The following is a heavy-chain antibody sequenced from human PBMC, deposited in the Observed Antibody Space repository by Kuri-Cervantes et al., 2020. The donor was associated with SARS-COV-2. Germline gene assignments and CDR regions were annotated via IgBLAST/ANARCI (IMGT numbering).Heavy chain of an antibody. CDR3: ARDWAVAPSYYIDV. CDR1: GGSISSSSYY. V-gene: IGHV4-39*07. Sequence: SETLSLTCTVSGGSISSSSYYWDWIRQPPGKGLEWIGGIYYSGSTYYNPSLKSRVTISVDRSKNQFSLKLSSVAAADTAVYYCARDWAVAPSYYIDVWGKGTTVTVSS. J-gene: IGHJ6*03. D-gene: IGHD6-19*01. CDR2: IYYSGST.